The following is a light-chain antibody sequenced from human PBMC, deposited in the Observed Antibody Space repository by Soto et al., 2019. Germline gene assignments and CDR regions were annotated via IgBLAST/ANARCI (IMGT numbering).Light chain of an antibody. V-gene: IGKV3-11*01. J-gene: IGKJ1*01. CDR3: QQRINWRRT. CDR2: DVS. CDR1: QNISNY. Sequence: VLTQPQSTLSVTPGGRGRISNRASQNISNYLIWCQQKPGQAPRLLIYDVSNRATGIPARFSGSGSGTEFTLAISSLEPEYFAVYYCQQRINWRRTIGQGTKVDIK.